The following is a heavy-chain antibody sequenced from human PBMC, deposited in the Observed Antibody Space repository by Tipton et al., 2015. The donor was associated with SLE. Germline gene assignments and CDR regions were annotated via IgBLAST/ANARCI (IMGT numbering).Heavy chain of an antibody. J-gene: IGHJ6*03. CDR3: ARGGGDPWYYYMDV. V-gene: IGHV4-39*07. Sequence: TLSLTCTVSGGSISSGSYYWSWIRQPPGKGLEWIGEINHSGSTNYNPSLKSRVTISVDTSKNQFSLKLSSVTAADTAVYYCARGGGDPWYYYMDVWGKGTTVTVSS. CDR1: GGSISSGSYY. D-gene: IGHD3-16*01. CDR2: INHSGST.